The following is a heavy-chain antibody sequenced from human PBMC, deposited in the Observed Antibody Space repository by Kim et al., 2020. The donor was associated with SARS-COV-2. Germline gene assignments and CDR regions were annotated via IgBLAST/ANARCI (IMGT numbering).Heavy chain of an antibody. D-gene: IGHD6-6*01. V-gene: IGHV3-21*01. CDR3: ARAPGSYSSSSRVDYYYGMDV. CDR2: ISSSSSYI. Sequence: GGSLRLSCAASGFTFSSYSMNWVRQAPGKGLEWVSSISSSSSYIYYADSVKGRFTISRDNAKNSLYLQMNSLRAEDTAVYYCARAPGSYSSSSRVDYYYGMDVWGQGTTVTVSS. CDR1: GFTFSSYS. J-gene: IGHJ6*02.